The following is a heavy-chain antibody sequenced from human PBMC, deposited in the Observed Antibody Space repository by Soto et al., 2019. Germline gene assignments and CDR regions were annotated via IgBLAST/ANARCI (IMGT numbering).Heavy chain of an antibody. D-gene: IGHD3-9*01. CDR3: AREGILTGYFRVGFYY. Sequence: QVQLVQSGAEVKKPGSSVKVSCKASGGTFSGYAISWVRQAPGQGLEWMGGIIPIFGTANYAQKFQGRVTITADESTSTAYMELSSLRSEDTAVYYCAREGILTGYFRVGFYYWGQGTLVTVSS. CDR1: GGTFSGYA. CDR2: IIPIFGTA. V-gene: IGHV1-69*01. J-gene: IGHJ4*02.